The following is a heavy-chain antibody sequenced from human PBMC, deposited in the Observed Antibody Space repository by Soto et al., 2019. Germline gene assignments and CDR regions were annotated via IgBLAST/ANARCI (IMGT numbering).Heavy chain of an antibody. V-gene: IGHV4-34*12. CDR2: ILHGGST. CDR1: GGSLSGFY. Sequence: SETLSLTCAVYGGSLSGFYWIWIRQPPGKGLEWIGEILHGGSTNYNPSLKSRVTISVDTSTSPASLKLSYVSAEDTAVYYCARYRFQVNTFYYGMDAWGQGTMVTVSS. D-gene: IGHD3-10*01. CDR3: ARYRFQVNTFYYGMDA. J-gene: IGHJ6*02.